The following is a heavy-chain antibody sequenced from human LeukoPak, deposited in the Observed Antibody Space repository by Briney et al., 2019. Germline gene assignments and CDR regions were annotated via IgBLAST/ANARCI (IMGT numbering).Heavy chain of an antibody. V-gene: IGHV4-61*02. CDR2: ISSSGST. CDR3: ARGPYSYDSSGAFDI. D-gene: IGHD3-22*01. CDR1: GDSISSGDYY. Sequence: SETLSLTCTVSGDSISSGDYYWSWIRQPAGKGLEWIGRISSSGSTNCNPSLKSRVTISVDTSKNQFSLKLSSVTAADTAVYFCARGPYSYDSSGAFDIWGQGTMVTVSS. J-gene: IGHJ3*02.